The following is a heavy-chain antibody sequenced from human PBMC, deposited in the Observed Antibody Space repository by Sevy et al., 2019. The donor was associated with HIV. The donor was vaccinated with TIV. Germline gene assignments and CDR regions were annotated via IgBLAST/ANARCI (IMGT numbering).Heavy chain of an antibody. J-gene: IGHJ4*02. CDR2: IFHSGNT. Sequence: SETLSLTCAVSGGSISTDLYSWNWIRQPPGKGLEWIGYIFHSGNTYYNPSLKSRVTISIDRSKNQFSLNLSSVTAADTAVYYCPRSSSAYPYHFDYWGQGTLVTVSS. V-gene: IGHV4-30-2*01. CDR1: GGSISTDLYS. CDR3: PRSSSAYPYHFDY.